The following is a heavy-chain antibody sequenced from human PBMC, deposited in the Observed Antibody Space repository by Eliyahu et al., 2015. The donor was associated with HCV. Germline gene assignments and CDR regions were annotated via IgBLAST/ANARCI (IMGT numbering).Heavy chain of an antibody. V-gene: IGHV3-21*01. CDR2: ISSSSSYI. D-gene: IGHD3-3*01. J-gene: IGHJ6*02. Sequence: EVQLVEXGGGLVKPGGSLXLSCAASGFTFXXXSXNWVRQAPGKGLEWVSSISSSSSYIYYADSVKGRFTISRDNAKNSLYLQMNSLRAEDTAVYYCARGIPPTYDFWSGRRGMDVWGQGTTVTVSS. CDR1: GFTFXXXS. CDR3: ARGIPPTYDFWSGRRGMDV.